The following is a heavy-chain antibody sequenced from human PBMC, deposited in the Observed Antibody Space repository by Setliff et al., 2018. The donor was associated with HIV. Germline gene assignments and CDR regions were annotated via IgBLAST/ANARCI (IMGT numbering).Heavy chain of an antibody. CDR2: IYHGGST. CDR1: GGSISSNNW. J-gene: IGHJ4*02. D-gene: IGHD3-3*01. V-gene: IGHV4-4*02. CDR3: ARGRDYDFWSGYHELTFYLDY. Sequence: SETLSLTCAVSGGSISSNNWWSWVRQPPGKGLEWIGEIYHGGSTNYNSSLKSRVTISVDKSKNQFSLKLTSVTAADTAVYYCARGRDYDFWSGYHELTFYLDYWGQGSLVT.